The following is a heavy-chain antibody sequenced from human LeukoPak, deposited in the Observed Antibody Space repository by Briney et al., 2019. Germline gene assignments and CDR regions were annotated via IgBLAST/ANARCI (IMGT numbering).Heavy chain of an antibody. Sequence: ASVKVSCKASGYTFTAYYIHWVRQPPGQGLECMGWINPNSDGTNYAQKFQGRVTMTRDTSISTAYMELSRLRSDDTAVYYCARDFSYRDTSGRTVDYWGHGTLVTVSS. CDR2: INPNSDGT. CDR1: GYTFTAYY. V-gene: IGHV1-2*02. D-gene: IGHD3-16*02. CDR3: ARDFSYRDTSGRTVDY. J-gene: IGHJ4*01.